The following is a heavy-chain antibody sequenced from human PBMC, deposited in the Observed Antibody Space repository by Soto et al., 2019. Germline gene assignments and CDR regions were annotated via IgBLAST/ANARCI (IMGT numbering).Heavy chain of an antibody. CDR1: GGSINSGGYY. V-gene: IGHV4-31*03. Sequence: TLSLTCTVSGGSINSGGYYWNWIRQHPGKGLEWIGFIYYSGSTYYNPSLKSRVAISVDTSQNQFSLKLSSVTAADTAVYFCATTGITVIGYYGMDVWGQGTTVTVSS. CDR2: IYYSGST. J-gene: IGHJ6*02. D-gene: IGHD3-10*02. CDR3: ATTGITVIGYYGMDV.